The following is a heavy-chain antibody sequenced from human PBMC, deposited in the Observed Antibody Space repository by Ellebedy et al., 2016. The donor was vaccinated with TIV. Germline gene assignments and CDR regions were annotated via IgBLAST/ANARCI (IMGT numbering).Heavy chain of an antibody. CDR3: ARDLSLFQSLKWYDALDI. CDR1: GFTFSNYW. J-gene: IGHJ3*02. V-gene: IGHV3-7*04. CDR2: IQDTESKK. D-gene: IGHD2-15*01. Sequence: GESLKISCAASGFTFSNYWMTWVRQAPGKGLEWVANIQDTESKKYYVDSVKGRFTISRDNAKNSLYLQMHSLRAEDTAVYYCARDLSLFQSLKWYDALDIWGHGTMVTVSS.